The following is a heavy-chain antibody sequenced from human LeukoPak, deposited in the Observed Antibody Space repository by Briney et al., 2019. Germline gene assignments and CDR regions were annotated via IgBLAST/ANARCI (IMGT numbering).Heavy chain of an antibody. CDR1: GFTFSSYA. D-gene: IGHD3-3*01. V-gene: IGHV3-30*14. CDR3: ARGGITIFGALGNYFDY. Sequence: GGSLRLSCAASGFTFSSYAMHWVRQAPGKGLEWVAVISYDGSNKYYADSVKGRFTISRDNSKNTLYLQMNSLRAEDTAVYYCARGGITIFGALGNYFDYWGQGTLVTVSS. CDR2: ISYDGSNK. J-gene: IGHJ4*02.